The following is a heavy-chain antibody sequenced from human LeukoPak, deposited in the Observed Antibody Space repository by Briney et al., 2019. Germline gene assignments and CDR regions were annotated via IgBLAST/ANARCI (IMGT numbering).Heavy chain of an antibody. Sequence: ASVKVSCKASGYTLTSYGISWVRQAPGQGLEWMGWISAYNGNTSYAQKFQGRVTMTRDTSTSTVYMELSSPRSEDTAVYYCARGFTGWLQLYYFDYWGQGTLVTVSS. CDR1: GYTLTSYG. D-gene: IGHD5-24*01. CDR3: ARGFTGWLQLYYFDY. J-gene: IGHJ4*02. V-gene: IGHV1-18*01. CDR2: ISAYNGNT.